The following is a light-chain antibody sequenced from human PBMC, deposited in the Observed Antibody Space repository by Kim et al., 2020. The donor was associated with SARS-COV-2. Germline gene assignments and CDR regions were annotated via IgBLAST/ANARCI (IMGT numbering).Light chain of an antibody. J-gene: IGKJ2*01. CDR1: QSIGYS. V-gene: IGKV1-5*01. CDR3: QHDYPYRPSA. CDR2: DAF. Sequence: DIHMTQSPATLSASVGDSVTSTCRASQSIGYSLAWYQQRPGKAPNLLIYDAFSLESGVPSRFSGAGSGTEFTLTISSLQPDDFATYYCQHDYPYRPSAFGPGTQLEIK.